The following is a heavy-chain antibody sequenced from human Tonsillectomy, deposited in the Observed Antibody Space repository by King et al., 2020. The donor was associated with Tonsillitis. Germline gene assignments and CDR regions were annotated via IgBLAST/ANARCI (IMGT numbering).Heavy chain of an antibody. CDR3: AKDKRNSAYYGADYYFGMDV. J-gene: IGHJ6*01. Sequence: VQLVESGGGVVQPGGSLRLSCAASGFTFSNYGIHWVRQAPGKGLEWVAFIQYDGNNKYYIDTVKGRFTISRDNSKNTLYLEMSSLRTEDTALYYCAKDKRNSAYYGADYYFGMDVWGQGTTVTVSS. V-gene: IGHV3-30*02. CDR2: IQYDGNNK. CDR1: GFTFSNYG. D-gene: IGHD3-22*01.